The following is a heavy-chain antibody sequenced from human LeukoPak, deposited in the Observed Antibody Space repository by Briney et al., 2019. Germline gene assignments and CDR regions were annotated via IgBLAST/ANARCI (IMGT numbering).Heavy chain of an antibody. CDR1: GFTFSAFW. CDR2: INSDGSGT. J-gene: IGHJ4*02. V-gene: IGHV3-74*01. D-gene: IGHD2-2*01. Sequence: GGSLRLSCAASGFTFSAFWMHWVRQAPGKGLMWVSRINSDGSGTSYADSVKGRFTIARDNAKNTLYLQMNSPRAEDTAVYYCARDQEYCSSANCPIDYWGQGTLVTVSP. CDR3: ARDQEYCSSANCPIDY.